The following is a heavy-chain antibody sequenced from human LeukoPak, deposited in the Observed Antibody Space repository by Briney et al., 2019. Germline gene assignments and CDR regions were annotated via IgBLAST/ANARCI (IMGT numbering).Heavy chain of an antibody. J-gene: IGHJ6*03. V-gene: IGHV3-48*01. CDR1: GFTFSTYS. Sequence: PGGSLRLSCAASGFTFSTYSMNWVRLAPGKGLDWISYISSDSSSIYYADSVKGRFTISRDNARNSLYLQMNSLRAEDTAVFYCARSGRWSGYSVGYYYYYIDVWGKGTTVTVSS. CDR3: ARSGRWSGYSVGYYYYYIDV. D-gene: IGHD3-3*01. CDR2: ISSDSSSI.